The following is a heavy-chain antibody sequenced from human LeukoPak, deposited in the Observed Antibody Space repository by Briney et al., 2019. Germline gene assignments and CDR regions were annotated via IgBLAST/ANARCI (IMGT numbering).Heavy chain of an antibody. V-gene: IGHV3-30*02. CDR2: IPYDGRNQ. Sequence: GGSLRLSCAPSRFTFSSYGMHWVRQAPGKGLEWVAFIPYDGRNQYFADSVKGRFTISRDISKNTLHLQMNSLRTEDTAVYYCAKDGTIFGVRYLDSWGQGTLVTVSS. CDR1: RFTFSSYG. D-gene: IGHD3-3*01. CDR3: AKDGTIFGVRYLDS. J-gene: IGHJ4*02.